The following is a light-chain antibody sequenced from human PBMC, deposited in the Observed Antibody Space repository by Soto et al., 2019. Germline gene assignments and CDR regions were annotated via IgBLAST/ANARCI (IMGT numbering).Light chain of an antibody. Sequence: DILMTQSPSTLSASVGDRVTITCRASQSINRWLAWYQQKPGKAPKLLIYKASTLESGVPSRFSGGGIGTEFSLSISSLQPDDVATYYCQQYSTYPYIFGQGTKVEIK. CDR1: QSINRW. J-gene: IGKJ2*01. V-gene: IGKV1-5*03. CDR2: KAS. CDR3: QQYSTYPYI.